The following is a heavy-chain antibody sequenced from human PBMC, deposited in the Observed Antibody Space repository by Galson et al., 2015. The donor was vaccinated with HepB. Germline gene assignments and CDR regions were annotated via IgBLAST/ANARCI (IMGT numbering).Heavy chain of an antibody. V-gene: IGHV2-5*01. CDR3: ARIGIRGGNWFDP. D-gene: IGHD2-15*01. CDR1: GFSLTTNSVG. J-gene: IGHJ5*02. Sequence: PALVKPTQTPTLTCAFSGFSLTTNSVGVAWIRQPPGKALEWLALIYGNGERRHSPSLKSRLTITKDTSKNQVVLTMTNMDPVDTATYYCARIGIRGGNWFDPWGQGTLVTVSS. CDR2: IYGNGER.